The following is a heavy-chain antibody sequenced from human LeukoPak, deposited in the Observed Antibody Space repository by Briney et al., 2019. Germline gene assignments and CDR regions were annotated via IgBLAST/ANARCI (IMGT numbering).Heavy chain of an antibody. CDR1: GFTFSSYA. D-gene: IGHD4-17*01. J-gene: IGHJ6*02. Sequence: GGSLRLSCAASGFTFSSYAVSWVRQAPGKGLEWVSAISGSAGSTYYADSVKGRFTISRDNSKNTLYLQMNSLRAEDTAVYYCAKDLAPVYGDYGYFYYGMDVWGQGTTVTVSS. CDR2: ISGSAGST. CDR3: AKDLAPVYGDYGYFYYGMDV. V-gene: IGHV3-23*01.